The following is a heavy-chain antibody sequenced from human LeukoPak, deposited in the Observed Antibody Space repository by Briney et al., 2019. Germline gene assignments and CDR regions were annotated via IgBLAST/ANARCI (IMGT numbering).Heavy chain of an antibody. Sequence: SVKVSCKASGFTFTSSAMQWVRQARGQRLEWIGWIVVGSGNTNYAQKFQERVTITRDISTSTAYMELSSLRSEDTAVYYCAADSDGYNVGDAFDIWGQGTMVTVSS. CDR1: GFTFTSSA. V-gene: IGHV1-58*02. D-gene: IGHD5-24*01. CDR3: AADSDGYNVGDAFDI. CDR2: IVVGSGNT. J-gene: IGHJ3*02.